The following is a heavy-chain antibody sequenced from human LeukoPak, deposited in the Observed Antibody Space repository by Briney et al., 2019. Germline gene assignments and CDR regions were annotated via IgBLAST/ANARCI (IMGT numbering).Heavy chain of an antibody. CDR3: AREEEPRLDY. CDR1: GFPFRGYA. J-gene: IGHJ4*02. V-gene: IGHV3-30-3*01. CDR2: ISYDGNIK. D-gene: IGHD1-14*01. Sequence: PGGSLRLSCAGSGFPFRGYAMHWVRQAPGKGLEWVALISYDGNIKHYADSVKGRFTISRDNSKRELYLHMNSLGGEDTAVFYCAREEEPRLDYWGQGTPVIVSS.